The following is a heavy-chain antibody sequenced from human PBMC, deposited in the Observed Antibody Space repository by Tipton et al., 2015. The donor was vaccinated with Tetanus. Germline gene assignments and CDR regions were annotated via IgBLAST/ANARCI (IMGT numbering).Heavy chain of an antibody. D-gene: IGHD2/OR15-2a*01. J-gene: IGHJ6*02. CDR1: GNTFTSYD. CDR2: LSPKSGKT. V-gene: IGHV1-8*01. CDR3: TSGYFLRGGLDV. Sequence: QLVQSGAEVKKPGASVQVSCKTSGNTFTSYDINWVRQATGQGLEWMGWLSPKSGKTAYAQKFQGRVTMTRNISTSTAYLGLSSLISEDTAIYYCTSGYFLRGGLDVWGQGTTVTVSS.